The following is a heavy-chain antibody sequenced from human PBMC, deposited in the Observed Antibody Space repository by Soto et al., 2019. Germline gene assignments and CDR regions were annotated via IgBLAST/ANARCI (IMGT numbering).Heavy chain of an antibody. V-gene: IGHV3-48*01. D-gene: IGHD6-13*01. Sequence: EVQLVESGGGLVQPGGSLRLSCAASGFTFSSYSMNCVRQAPGKGLEWVSYMSSSSSTIYYADSVKGRFTISRDNAKNSLYLQMNSLRAEDTAVYYCARHPERIAQIGWFDPWGQGTLVTVSS. CDR1: GFTFSSYS. CDR2: MSSSSSTI. CDR3: ARHPERIAQIGWFDP. J-gene: IGHJ5*02.